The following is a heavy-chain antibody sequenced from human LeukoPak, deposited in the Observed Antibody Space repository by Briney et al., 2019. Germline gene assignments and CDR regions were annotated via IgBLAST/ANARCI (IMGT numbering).Heavy chain of an antibody. CDR2: IYYSGRT. D-gene: IGHD3-22*01. Sequence: PSETLSLTCSVSGDSFSRSDSYWDWIRQPPGKGLEWIGTIYYSGRTYYSPSLKSRVTMSVDPSNNQFSLTLRPATAADTAVYYCARRRYYDGSGYLEWGQGTLLSVSS. CDR1: GDSFSRSDSY. J-gene: IGHJ1*01. V-gene: IGHV4-39*01. CDR3: ARRRYYDGSGYLE.